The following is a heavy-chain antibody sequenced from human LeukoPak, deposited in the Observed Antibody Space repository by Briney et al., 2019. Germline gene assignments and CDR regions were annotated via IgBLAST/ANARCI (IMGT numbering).Heavy chain of an antibody. CDR1: GYTFTGYY. Sequence: ASVKVSCKASGYTFTGYYMHWVRQAPGQGLEWRGWINPNSGGTNYAQKFQGRFTMTRDTSISTAYMELSRLRSDDTAVSYCARALWFGELLSDYWGQGTLVTVSS. V-gene: IGHV1-2*02. CDR3: ARALWFGELLSDY. CDR2: INPNSGGT. D-gene: IGHD3-10*01. J-gene: IGHJ4*02.